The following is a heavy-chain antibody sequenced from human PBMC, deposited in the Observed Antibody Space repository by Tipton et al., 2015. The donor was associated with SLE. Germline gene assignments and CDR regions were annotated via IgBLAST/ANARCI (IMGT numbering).Heavy chain of an antibody. CDR2: IYYMGST. J-gene: IGHJ6*03. Sequence: TLSLTCTVSGGSISSGGYYWSWIRQHPGKGLEWIGYIYYMGSTYYNPSLKSRVTISVDTSKNQFSLKLRSVTAADTAVYYCARVPPDWGGDYYMDVWGKGTTFTVSS. D-gene: IGHD7-27*01. CDR3: ARVPPDWGGDYYMDV. V-gene: IGHV4-31*03. CDR1: GGSISSGGYY.